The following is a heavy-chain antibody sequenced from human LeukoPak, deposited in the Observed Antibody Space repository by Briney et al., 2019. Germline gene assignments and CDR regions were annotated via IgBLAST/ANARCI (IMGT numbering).Heavy chain of an antibody. Sequence: GGSLRLSCAASGFTFGSYDMNWVRQAPGKGLEWVSYISSSSSYIYYADSVKGRFTISRDNAKNSLYLQMNSLRAEDTAVYYCARVDAFDLWGQGTMVTVSS. CDR1: GFTFGSYD. CDR2: ISSSSSYI. V-gene: IGHV3-21*01. CDR3: ARVDAFDL. J-gene: IGHJ3*01.